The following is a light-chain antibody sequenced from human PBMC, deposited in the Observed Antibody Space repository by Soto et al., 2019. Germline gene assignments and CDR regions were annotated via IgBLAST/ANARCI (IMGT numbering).Light chain of an antibody. CDR3: QQTRSFPLT. Sequence: DIQMTQSPSSVSASVGDRVTITCRASQWITSWLAWYQQKPGGAPKLLIYAASSLQSGVPSRFSGSGSGTDFTLTISSLQPEDFATYYFQQTRSFPLTFGRGNKVEIK. CDR1: QWITSW. V-gene: IGKV1-12*01. CDR2: AAS. J-gene: IGKJ4*01.